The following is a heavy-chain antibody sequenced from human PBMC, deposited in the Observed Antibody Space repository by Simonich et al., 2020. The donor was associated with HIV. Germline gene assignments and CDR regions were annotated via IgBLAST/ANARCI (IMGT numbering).Heavy chain of an antibody. J-gene: IGHJ4*02. Sequence: EVQLLESGGGLVQPGGSLRLSCAASGFTFSSYAMSWVRQAPGKGLWWGSAMRGSGGSTYYADSVKGRFTISRDNSKNTLYLQMNSLRAEDTAVYYCAKDRYYNFWSGYYDYWGQGTLVTVSS. CDR3: AKDRYYNFWSGYYDY. D-gene: IGHD3-3*01. CDR2: MRGSGGST. CDR1: GFTFSSYA. V-gene: IGHV3-23*01.